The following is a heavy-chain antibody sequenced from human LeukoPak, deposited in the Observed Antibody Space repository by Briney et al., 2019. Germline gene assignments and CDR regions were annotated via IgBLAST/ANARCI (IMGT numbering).Heavy chain of an antibody. V-gene: IGHV4-59*01. D-gene: IGHD1-14*01. CDR3: ARANTEKYFQH. Sequence: SETLSLTCTVSGGSISSYYWSWIRQPPGKGLEWIGYIYYSGSTNYNPSLKSRVTISVDTSKNQFSLKLSSVTAADTAVYYCARANTEKYFQHWGQGTLVTVSS. CDR2: IYYSGST. J-gene: IGHJ1*01. CDR1: GGSISSYY.